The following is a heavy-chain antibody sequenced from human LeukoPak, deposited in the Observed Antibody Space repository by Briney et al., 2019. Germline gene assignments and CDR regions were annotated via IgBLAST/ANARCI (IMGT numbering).Heavy chain of an antibody. CDR2: ISGNNGNT. D-gene: IGHD3-22*01. CDR3: ARDNYDNSGYYYDGAFGV. Sequence: ASVKLSCNASGYTFNSHGFSWVRQAPGQGLEWMGWISGNNGNTDYAQKFKGRVAMTTDTSRRTAYMELKSLKFDDTAVYYCARDNYDNSGYYYDGAFGVWGQGTMVTVSS. V-gene: IGHV1-18*01. CDR1: GYTFNSHG. J-gene: IGHJ3*01.